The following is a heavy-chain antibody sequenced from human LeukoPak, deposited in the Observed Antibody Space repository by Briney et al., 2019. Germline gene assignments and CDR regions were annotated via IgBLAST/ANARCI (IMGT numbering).Heavy chain of an antibody. Sequence: ASVKVSCKASGGTFSSYAISWVRQAPGQGLEWMGIINPSGGSTSYAQKFQGRVTMTRDTSTSTVYMELSSLRSEDTAVYYCARVVAAAGRGFDYWGQGTLVTVSS. CDR2: INPSGGST. D-gene: IGHD6-13*01. CDR1: GGTFSSYA. V-gene: IGHV1-46*01. CDR3: ARVVAAAGRGFDY. J-gene: IGHJ4*02.